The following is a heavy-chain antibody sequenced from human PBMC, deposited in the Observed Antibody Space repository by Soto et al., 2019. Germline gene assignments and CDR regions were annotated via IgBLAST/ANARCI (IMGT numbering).Heavy chain of an antibody. D-gene: IGHD6-19*01. CDR3: ARSVAVAGLDY. J-gene: IGHJ4*02. CDR1: GFTLSSYS. V-gene: IGHV3-30-3*01. Sequence: QVQLVESGGGVVQPGRSLRLSCAASGFTLSSYSMHWVRQAPGKGLEWVGVISYDGNKKYYRDSVKGRFSISRDTSNNTVNLQMNSLRPDDTAVYYCARSVAVAGLDYWGQGSLVTVSS. CDR2: ISYDGNKK.